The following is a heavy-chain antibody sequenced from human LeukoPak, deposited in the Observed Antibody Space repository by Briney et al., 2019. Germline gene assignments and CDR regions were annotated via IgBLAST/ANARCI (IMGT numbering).Heavy chain of an antibody. CDR3: ARVLGEWLPYYYYYYMDV. D-gene: IGHD3-3*01. CDR2: MNPNSGNT. Sequence: ASVKVSCKASGYTFTSYDINWVRQATGQGLEWMGWMNPNSGNTGYAQKFQGRVTITRNTSISTAYMELSSLRSEDTAVYYCARVLGEWLPYYYYYYMDVWGKGTTVTVSS. V-gene: IGHV1-8*03. J-gene: IGHJ6*03. CDR1: GYTFTSYD.